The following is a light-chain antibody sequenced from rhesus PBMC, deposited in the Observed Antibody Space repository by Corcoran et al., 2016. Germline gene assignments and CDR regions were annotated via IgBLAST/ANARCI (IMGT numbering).Light chain of an antibody. CDR1: QRVTTS. CDR2: DAT. J-gene: IGKJ1*01. CDR3: QQYNDWT. V-gene: IGKV3-42*02. Sequence: EIVLTQSPGTRSLSPGGRATLSCRASQRVTTSLAWYQKKPGQPPRLLIYDATTRATGIPDRFSGSGSGTDFTLTISSLEPECFGLYCCQQYNDWTFGQGTKVEIK.